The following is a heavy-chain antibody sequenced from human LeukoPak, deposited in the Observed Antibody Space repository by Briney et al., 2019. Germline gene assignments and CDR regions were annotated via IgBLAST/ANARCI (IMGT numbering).Heavy chain of an antibody. J-gene: IGHJ4*02. CDR1: GFTFSSYG. D-gene: IGHD1-1*01. CDR2: ISGSGGST. Sequence: GGSLRLSCAASGFTFSSYGMHWVRQAPGKGLEWVSAISGSGGSTYYADSVKGRFTISRDNSKNTLYLQMNSLRAEDTAVYYCAKVRWNERDYFDYWGQGTLVTVSS. V-gene: IGHV3-23*01. CDR3: AKVRWNERDYFDY.